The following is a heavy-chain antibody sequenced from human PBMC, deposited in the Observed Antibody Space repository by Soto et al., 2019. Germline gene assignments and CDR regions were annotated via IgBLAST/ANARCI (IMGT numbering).Heavy chain of an antibody. Sequence: VRLVESGGDLVQPGGPLRLSCAASGFTFSINSMNWVRKAPGKGLEWVSYISSVATTISYADSVKGRFTVSRDNAKNSLYLQMNNLRDEDTALYYCVKEDDSDVFDIWGQGTMVSVS. V-gene: IGHV3-48*02. CDR3: VKEDDSDVFDI. CDR2: ISSVATTI. J-gene: IGHJ3*02. CDR1: GFTFSINS. D-gene: IGHD2-21*02.